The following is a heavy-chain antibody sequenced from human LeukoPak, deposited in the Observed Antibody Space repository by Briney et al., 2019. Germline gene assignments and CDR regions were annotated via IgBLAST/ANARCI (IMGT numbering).Heavy chain of an antibody. D-gene: IGHD4-17*01. CDR2: IWYDGSNK. J-gene: IGHJ4*02. V-gene: IGHV3-33*01. CDR3: ARGDYGDYPPGGY. CDR1: GCTFSSYG. Sequence: GGSLRLSCAASGCTFSSYGMHWVRQAPGKGLEWVAVIWYDGSNKYYADSVKGRFTISRDNSKNTLYLQMNSLKAEDTAVYYCARGDYGDYPPGGYWAQGPLVPVLS.